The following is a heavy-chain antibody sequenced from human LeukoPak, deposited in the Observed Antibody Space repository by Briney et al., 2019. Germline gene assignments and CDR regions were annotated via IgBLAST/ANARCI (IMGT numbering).Heavy chain of an antibody. CDR1: GFTFSSYG. V-gene: IGHV3-30*02. D-gene: IGHD5-18*01. CDR3: AKDRSLRDTAMADY. Sequence: PGGSLRLSCAASGFTFSSYGMHWVRQAPGKGLEWVAFIRYDGSNKYYADSVKGRFTISRDNSKNTLYLQMNSLRAEDTAVYYCAKDRSLRDTAMADYWGQGTLVTVSS. CDR2: IRYDGSNK. J-gene: IGHJ4*02.